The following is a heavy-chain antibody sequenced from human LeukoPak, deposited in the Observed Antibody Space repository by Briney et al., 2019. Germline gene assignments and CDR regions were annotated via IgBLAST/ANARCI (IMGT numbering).Heavy chain of an antibody. D-gene: IGHD2-2*01. V-gene: IGHV4-59*08. CDR2: IYYSGST. CDR3: ARAYCSSTSCSYYYYYYYMDV. CDR1: GGSISSYY. Sequence: PSETLSLTCTVSGGSISSYYWSWIRQPPGKGLEWIGYIYYSGSTNYNPSLKSRVTISVDTSKNQFSLKLSSVTAADTAVYYCARAYCSSTSCSYYYYYYYMDVWGKGTTVTVSS. J-gene: IGHJ6*03.